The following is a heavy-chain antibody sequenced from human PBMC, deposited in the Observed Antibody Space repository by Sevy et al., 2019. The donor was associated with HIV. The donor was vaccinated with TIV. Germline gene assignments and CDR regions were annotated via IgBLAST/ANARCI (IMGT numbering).Heavy chain of an antibody. D-gene: IGHD4-4*01. J-gene: IGHJ4*02. CDR1: GFTFSSYA. CDR3: ARGTVTTTPPDY. Sequence: GSLRLSCAASGFTFSSYAMHWVRQAPGKGLEWVAVISYDGSNKYYADSVKGRFTISRDNSKNTLYLQMNSLRAEDTAVYYCARGTVTTTPPDYWGQGTLVTVSS. V-gene: IGHV3-30*04. CDR2: ISYDGSNK.